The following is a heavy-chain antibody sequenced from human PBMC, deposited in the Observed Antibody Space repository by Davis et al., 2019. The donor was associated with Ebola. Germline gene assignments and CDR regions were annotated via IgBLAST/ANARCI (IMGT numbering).Heavy chain of an antibody. CDR3: VRRTPSLYYYKMDV. J-gene: IGHJ6*03. V-gene: IGHV3-66*01. CDR1: GFTVRSTY. Sequence: GESLKISCAASGFTVRSTYMSWVRQAPGKGLEWVSVIYSGGTTRYADYADSVKGRFTISRDYSKNTLYLQMNSLRDEDTAVYYCVRRTPSLYYYKMDVWGQGTTVTVSS. CDR2: IYSGGTTRYA.